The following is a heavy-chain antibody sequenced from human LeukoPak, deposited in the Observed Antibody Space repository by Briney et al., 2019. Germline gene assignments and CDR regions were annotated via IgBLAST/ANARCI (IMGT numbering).Heavy chain of an antibody. Sequence: SETLSLTCTVSGGSVSSGSYYWSWIRQPPGKGLEYIGFIYNGGTTKYSPSLKSRATISADTSKNQISLMLTSVTAADTAVYYCARGRYYYDSSGYYYDNWFDPWGQGTLVTVSS. J-gene: IGHJ5*02. CDR1: GGSVSSGSYY. CDR3: ARGRYYYDSSGYYYDNWFDP. V-gene: IGHV4-61*01. CDR2: IYNGGTT. D-gene: IGHD3-22*01.